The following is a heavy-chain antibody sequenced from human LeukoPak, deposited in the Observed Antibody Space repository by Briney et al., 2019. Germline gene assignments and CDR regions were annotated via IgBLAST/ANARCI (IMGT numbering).Heavy chain of an antibody. D-gene: IGHD2-2*01. J-gene: IGHJ5*02. CDR1: GYSISSGYY. CDR2: IYHTGST. V-gene: IGHV4-38-2*02. CDR3: ARGYCSTTSCPYIWFDP. Sequence: SETLSLTRTVSGYSISSGYYWAWIRQPPGKGLEWIGNIYHTGSTNYKSPLKSRAAISLDTSKNQFSLKLNSVTAADTAVYYCARGYCSTTSCPYIWFDPWGQGTLVTVSS.